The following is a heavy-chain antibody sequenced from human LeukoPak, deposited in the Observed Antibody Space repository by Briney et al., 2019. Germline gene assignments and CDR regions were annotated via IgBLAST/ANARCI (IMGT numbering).Heavy chain of an antibody. CDR2: ISSSSSYI. Sequence: GGSLRLSCATSGFTFSSYSMNWVRQAPGKGLEWVSSISSSSSYIYYADSVKGRFTISRDNAKNSLYLQMNSLRAEDTAVYYCARARGGSYSLDYWGQGTLVTVSS. D-gene: IGHD1-26*01. J-gene: IGHJ4*02. CDR1: GFTFSSYS. CDR3: ARARGGSYSLDY. V-gene: IGHV3-21*01.